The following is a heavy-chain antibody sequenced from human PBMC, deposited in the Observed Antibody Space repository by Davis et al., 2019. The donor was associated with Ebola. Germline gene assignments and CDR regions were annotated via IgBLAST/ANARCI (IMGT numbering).Heavy chain of an antibody. Sequence: PGGSLRLSCAASGFNFYNYAMTWVRQAPGKGLEWVSHISACGGPTYGDCIRGRFTISRDISTNTLYLQMNSLRVEDTAVYYCARGGFHCGGDCGHRFDPWGQGTPVTVSS. D-gene: IGHD2-21*02. CDR1: GFNFYNYA. CDR3: ARGGFHCGGDCGHRFDP. CDR2: ISACGGPT. J-gene: IGHJ5*02. V-gene: IGHV3-23*01.